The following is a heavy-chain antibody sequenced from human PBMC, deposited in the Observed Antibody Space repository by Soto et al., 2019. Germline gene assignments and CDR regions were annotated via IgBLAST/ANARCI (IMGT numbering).Heavy chain of an antibody. D-gene: IGHD3-3*01. V-gene: IGHV3-33*01. CDR3: ARSYYDFWSGSRGRWFDP. Sequence: GGSLRLSCAASGFTFSSYGMHWVRQAPGKGLEWVAVIWYDGSNKYYADSVKGRFTISRDNSKNTLYLQMNSLRAEDTAVYYCARSYYDFWSGSRGRWFDPWGQGTLVTVS. CDR2: IWYDGSNK. J-gene: IGHJ5*02. CDR1: GFTFSSYG.